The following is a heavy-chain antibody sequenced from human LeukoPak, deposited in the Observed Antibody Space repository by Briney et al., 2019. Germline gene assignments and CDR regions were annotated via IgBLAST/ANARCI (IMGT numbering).Heavy chain of an antibody. CDR3: ASSPVITRD. V-gene: IGHV3-74*01. D-gene: IGHD3-22*01. Sequence: PGGSLRLSCAASGLTFSNHWMHWVRQAPGKGLEWVSRINSDGSRITYADSVKGRFTISRDNAKNTLYLQMNSLRVEDTAVYYCASSPVITRDWGQGTLVTVSS. J-gene: IGHJ4*02. CDR1: GLTFSNHW. CDR2: INSDGSRI.